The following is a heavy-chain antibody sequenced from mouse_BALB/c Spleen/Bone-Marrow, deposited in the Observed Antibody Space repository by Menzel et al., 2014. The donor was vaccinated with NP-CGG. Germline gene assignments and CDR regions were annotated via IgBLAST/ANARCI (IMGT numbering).Heavy chain of an antibody. J-gene: IGHJ2*01. CDR1: GFTFSSYT. CDR3: ARLITTYFDY. CDR2: ISTGGGST. V-gene: IGHV5-12-2*01. Sequence: EVQLVESGGGLVQPGGSLKLSCAASGFTFSSYTMSWVRQTPEKSLEWIAYISTGGGSTYYPDTAKGRFTISRDNAKNALYLQMSNLKAEGTAMYYWARLITTYFDYWGQGTPLTVSS. D-gene: IGHD1-1*01.